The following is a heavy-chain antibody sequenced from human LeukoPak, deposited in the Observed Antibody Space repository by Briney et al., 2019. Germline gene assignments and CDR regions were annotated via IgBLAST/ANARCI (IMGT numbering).Heavy chain of an antibody. CDR3: ARGLGSGSYYHY. D-gene: IGHD3-10*01. CDR1: GGSSSGNY. V-gene: IGHV4-34*01. CDR2: INRGGNT. J-gene: IGHJ4*02. Sequence: TSETLSLTCAIHGGSSSGNYWSWVRQPPGKGLERIGEINRGGNTNYNPSLKSRVTISVDTSKNQFSLKLTSVTAADTAVYYCARGLGSGSYYHYWGQGTLVTVSS.